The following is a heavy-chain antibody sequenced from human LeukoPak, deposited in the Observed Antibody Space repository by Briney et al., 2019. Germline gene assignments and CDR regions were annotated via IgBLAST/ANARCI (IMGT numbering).Heavy chain of an antibody. CDR1: GFTFSSYE. Sequence: GGSLRLSCAASGFTFSSYEMNWIRQAPGKGLEWVSYISSSSSIYYADSVKGRFTISRDNAKNSLYLQMNSLRAEDTAVYYCARDWRDSSGKFPNDAFDIWGQGTMVTVSS. D-gene: IGHD3-22*01. CDR2: ISSSSSI. V-gene: IGHV3-48*03. CDR3: ARDWRDSSGKFPNDAFDI. J-gene: IGHJ3*02.